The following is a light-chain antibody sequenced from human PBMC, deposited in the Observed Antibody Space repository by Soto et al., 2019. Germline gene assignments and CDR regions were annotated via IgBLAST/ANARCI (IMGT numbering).Light chain of an antibody. CDR1: QSISSC. CDR3: QQYNSYPIT. J-gene: IGKJ5*01. V-gene: IGKV1-5*01. Sequence: EIQMTQSPSTLSASVGDRVTISCRASQSISSCLAWYQQKPGQAPKLLIYDASTLESGVPARFSGSGSGTDFTLTISRLQPDDFAVYYCQQYNSYPITFGQGTRLEIK. CDR2: DAS.